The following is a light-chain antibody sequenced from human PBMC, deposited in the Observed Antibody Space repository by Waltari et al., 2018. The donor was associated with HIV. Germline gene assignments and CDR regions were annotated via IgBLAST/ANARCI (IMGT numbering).Light chain of an antibody. V-gene: IGKV3-20*01. J-gene: IGKJ3*01. CDR3: QQYASSFT. CDR1: QSVSGCY. Sequence: EIVLTQSPGTLSLSPGERATLSCRASQSVSGCYLAWDQQKPGQAPRLLIYGASIRATGIPDRFSGSGSETDFTLTISRLEPEDFAVYYCQQYASSFTFGPGTKVDIK. CDR2: GAS.